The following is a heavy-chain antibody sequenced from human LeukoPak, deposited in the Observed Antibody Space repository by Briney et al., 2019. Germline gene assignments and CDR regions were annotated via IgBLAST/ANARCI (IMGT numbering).Heavy chain of an antibody. J-gene: IGHJ4*02. D-gene: IGHD6-19*01. Sequence: GGSLRLSCAASGFTFSSYAMHWVRQAPGKGLGWVAVISYDGSNKYSADSVKGRFTISRDNSKNTLYLQMNSLRAEDTAVYYCARDRRPYSSGWYWFDYWGQGTLVTVSS. CDR1: GFTFSSYA. CDR3: ARDRRPYSSGWYWFDY. CDR2: ISYDGSNK. V-gene: IGHV3-30-3*01.